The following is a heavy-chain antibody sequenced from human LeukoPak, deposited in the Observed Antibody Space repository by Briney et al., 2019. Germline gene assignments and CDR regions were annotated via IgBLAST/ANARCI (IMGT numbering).Heavy chain of an antibody. D-gene: IGHD3-3*01. CDR2: ISSGSSTI. J-gene: IGHJ4*02. CDR1: GFTFSSYS. Sequence: GGSLRLXCAASGFTFSSYSMNWVRLAPGKGLEWVSYISSGSSTIYYTDSEKGRFTISRDNAKNSLYLQMNSLRAEDTAVYYCARGARGFWSGYYDYWGQGTLVTVSS. CDR3: ARGARGFWSGYYDY. V-gene: IGHV3-48*01.